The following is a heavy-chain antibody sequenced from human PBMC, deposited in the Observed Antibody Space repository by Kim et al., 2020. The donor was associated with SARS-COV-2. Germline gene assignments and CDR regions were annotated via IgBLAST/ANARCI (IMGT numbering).Heavy chain of an antibody. D-gene: IGHD2-21*02. V-gene: IGHV3-30-3*01. J-gene: IGHJ6*01. Sequence: GGSLRLSCAASGFTFSSYAMHWVRQAPGKGLEWVAVISYDGSNKYYADSVKGRFTISRDNSKNTLYLQMNSLRAEDTAVYYCASLVGDVVVTAKEQYYY. CDR2: ISYDGSNK. CDR1: GFTFSSYA. CDR3: ASLVGDVVVTAKEQYYY.